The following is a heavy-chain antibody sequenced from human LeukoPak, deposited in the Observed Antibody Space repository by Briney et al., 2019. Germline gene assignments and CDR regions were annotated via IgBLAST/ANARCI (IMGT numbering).Heavy chain of an antibody. J-gene: IGHJ2*01. Sequence: PSETLSLTCTVSGYSISSGYYWGWIRPPPGKGLEWIGSIYHSGSTYYNPSLKSRVTISVDKSKNQFSLKLSSVTAADTAVYYCAREDYDDSGAWYFDLWGRGTLVTVSS. CDR2: IYHSGST. CDR3: AREDYDDSGAWYFDL. D-gene: IGHD3-3*01. V-gene: IGHV4-38-2*02. CDR1: GYSISSGYY.